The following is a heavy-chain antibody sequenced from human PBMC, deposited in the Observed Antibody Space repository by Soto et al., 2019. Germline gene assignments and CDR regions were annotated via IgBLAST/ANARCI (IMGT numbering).Heavy chain of an antibody. Sequence: ASVKVSCKVSGYTLTELSMHWVRQAPGKGLEWMGGFDPEDGETIYAQKFQGRVTMTADTSTGTAYMELSSLRSDDTAVYYCARDQLVVVPAVLGMDVWGQGTTVTVSS. J-gene: IGHJ6*02. D-gene: IGHD2-2*01. CDR2: FDPEDGET. CDR3: ARDQLVVVPAVLGMDV. V-gene: IGHV1-24*01. CDR1: GYTLTELS.